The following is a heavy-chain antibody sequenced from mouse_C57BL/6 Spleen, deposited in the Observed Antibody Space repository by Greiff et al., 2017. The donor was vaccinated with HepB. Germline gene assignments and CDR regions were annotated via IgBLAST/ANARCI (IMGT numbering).Heavy chain of an antibody. J-gene: IGHJ2*01. V-gene: IGHV1-9*01. CDR1: GYTFTGYW. D-gene: IGHD1-1*01. CDR2: ILPGSGST. CDR3: ASPVITTVGADFDY. Sequence: QVQLQQSGAELMKPGASVKLSCKATGYTFTGYWIEWVKQRPGHGLEWIGEILPGSGSTNYNEKFKGKATFTADTSSNTAYMQLSSLTTEDSAIYYCASPVITTVGADFDYWGQGTTLTVSS.